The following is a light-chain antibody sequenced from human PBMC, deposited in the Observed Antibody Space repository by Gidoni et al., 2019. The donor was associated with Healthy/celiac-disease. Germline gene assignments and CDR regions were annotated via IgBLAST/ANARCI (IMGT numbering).Light chain of an antibody. CDR1: QSISSY. Sequence: DIQMTQSPSSLSASVGDRVIIPCRASQSISSYLNWYQQKPGKAPKLLIYAASSLQSGVPSRFSGSGSGTDFTLTISSLQPEDFATYYCQQRYSTPLLTFGQGTKVEIK. CDR2: AAS. V-gene: IGKV1-39*01. CDR3: QQRYSTPLLT. J-gene: IGKJ1*01.